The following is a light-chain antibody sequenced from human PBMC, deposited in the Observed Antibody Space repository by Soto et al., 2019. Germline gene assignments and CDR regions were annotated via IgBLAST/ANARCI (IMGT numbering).Light chain of an antibody. Sequence: QSALTQPPSVSGSPGQSVAISCTGTSSDFGSYNRFAWYQQPPGTAPKLMIYEVSNRPSGVPDRFSGSKSGNTASLTISGLQAEDEADYYCSSFTSSSTYVFGTGTKVTVL. CDR3: SSFTSSSTYV. J-gene: IGLJ1*01. V-gene: IGLV2-18*02. CDR1: SSDFGSYNR. CDR2: EVS.